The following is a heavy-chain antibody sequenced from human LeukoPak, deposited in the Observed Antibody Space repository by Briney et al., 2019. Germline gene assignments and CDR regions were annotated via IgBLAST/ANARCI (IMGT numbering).Heavy chain of an antibody. Sequence: GGSLRLSCAASGFTFSSYSMNWVRQAPGKGLEWVSSISSSSSYIYYADSVKGRFTISRDNAKNSLYLQMNSLRAEDTAVYYCARALPPTDAFDIWGQGTMVTVSS. V-gene: IGHV3-21*01. CDR3: ARALPPTDAFDI. CDR2: ISSSSSYI. J-gene: IGHJ3*02. CDR1: GFTFSSYS.